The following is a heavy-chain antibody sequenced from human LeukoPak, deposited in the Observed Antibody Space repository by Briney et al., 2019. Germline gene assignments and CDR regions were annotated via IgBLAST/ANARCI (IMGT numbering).Heavy chain of an antibody. D-gene: IGHD5-18*01. CDR3: ARGYVTAMYFDY. CDR2: IIPIFGTA. Sequence: ASVKVSCKASGGTFSSYAISWVRRAPGQGLEWMGGIIPIFGTANYAQKFQGRVTITADKSTSTAYMELSSPRSEDTAVYYCARGYVTAMYFDYWGQGTLVTVSS. V-gene: IGHV1-69*06. CDR1: GGTFSSYA. J-gene: IGHJ4*02.